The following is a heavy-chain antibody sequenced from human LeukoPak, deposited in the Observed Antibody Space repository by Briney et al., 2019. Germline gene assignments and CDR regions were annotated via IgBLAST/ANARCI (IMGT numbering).Heavy chain of an antibody. CDR1: GFTFSNYW. J-gene: IGHJ4*02. Sequence: GGSLRLSCAASGFTFSNYWMSGVRQAPGKGLEWVANIKQDGSEKYYVDSVKGRFTVSRDNAKSSLYLQMNSLRVEDTAVYYCATTKSFDYWGQGTLVTVSS. V-gene: IGHV3-7*01. D-gene: IGHD2-8*01. CDR3: ATTKSFDY. CDR2: IKQDGSEK.